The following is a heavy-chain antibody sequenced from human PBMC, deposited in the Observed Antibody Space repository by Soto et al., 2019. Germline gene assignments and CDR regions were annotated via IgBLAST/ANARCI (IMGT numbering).Heavy chain of an antibody. Sequence: ASVKVSCKASGYTFTSYGISWVRQAPGQGLEWMGWISAYNGNTNYAQKLQGRVTMTTDTSTSTAYMELRSLRSDDTAVYYCARDKFNKYSSGWYEKSTGEDYFDYWGQGTLVNVS. J-gene: IGHJ4*02. CDR1: GYTFTSYG. V-gene: IGHV1-18*01. CDR3: ARDKFNKYSSGWYEKSTGEDYFDY. CDR2: ISAYNGNT. D-gene: IGHD6-19*01.